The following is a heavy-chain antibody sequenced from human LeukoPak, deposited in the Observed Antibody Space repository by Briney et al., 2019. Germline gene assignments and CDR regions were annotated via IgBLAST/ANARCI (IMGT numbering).Heavy chain of an antibody. CDR1: GGSISSTH. D-gene: IGHD6-6*01. V-gene: IGHV3-30*04. CDR2: ISYDGSNE. CDR3: ARDKGTSYLSSFDY. Sequence: PSETLSLTCAVSGGSISSTHWWSWARQAPGKGLEWVAIISYDGSNEYYADSVKGRFTISRDNSKNTLYLQMNSLRAADTAVYYCARDKGTSYLSSFDYWGQGTLVTVSS. J-gene: IGHJ4*02.